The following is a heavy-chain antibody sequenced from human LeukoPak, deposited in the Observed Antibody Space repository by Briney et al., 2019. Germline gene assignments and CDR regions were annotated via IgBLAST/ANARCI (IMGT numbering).Heavy chain of an antibody. CDR3: AKDSSSSWSFDY. J-gene: IGHJ4*02. V-gene: IGHV3-30*18. D-gene: IGHD6-13*01. Sequence: PGGSLRLSGAGSGFTLSSYGMHGVRPAPGKGLEWVADISYEGSNKYYADSVKGRFTISRDNSKDTLYLQMNSLRAEDTAVYYCAKDSSSSWSFDYWGQGTLVTVSS. CDR2: ISYEGSNK. CDR1: GFTLSSYG.